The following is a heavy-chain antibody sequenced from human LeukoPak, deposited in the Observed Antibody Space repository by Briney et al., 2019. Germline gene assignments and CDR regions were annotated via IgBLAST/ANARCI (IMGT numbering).Heavy chain of an antibody. CDR2: TYYRSKWYN. CDR3: GREAEKVRGVPGFDP. Sequence: SQTLSLTCAISGDSVSSNSAAWNWIRQSPSRGLEWLGRTYYRSKWYNDYAVSVKSRITINPDTSKNQFSLQLNSVTPEDTAVYYCGREAEKVRGVPGFDPWGQGTLVTVSS. V-gene: IGHV6-1*01. D-gene: IGHD3-10*01. CDR1: GDSVSSNSAA. J-gene: IGHJ5*02.